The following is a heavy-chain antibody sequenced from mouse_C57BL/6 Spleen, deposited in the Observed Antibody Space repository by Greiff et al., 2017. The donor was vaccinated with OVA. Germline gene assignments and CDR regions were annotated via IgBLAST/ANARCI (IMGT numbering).Heavy chain of an antibody. D-gene: IGHD2-2*01. CDR3: ASPYGYDWFAY. CDR2: ISSGSSTI. Sequence: DVMLVESGGGLVKPGGSLKLSCAASGFTFSDYGMHWVRQAPEKGLEWVAYISSGSSTIYYADTVKGRFTISRDNAKNTLFLQMTSLRSEDTAMYYCASPYGYDWFAYWGQGTLVTVSA. J-gene: IGHJ3*01. V-gene: IGHV5-17*01. CDR1: GFTFSDYG.